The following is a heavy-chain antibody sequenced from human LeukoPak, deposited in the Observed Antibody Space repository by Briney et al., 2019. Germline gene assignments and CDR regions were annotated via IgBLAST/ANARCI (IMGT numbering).Heavy chain of an antibody. V-gene: IGHV3-11*04. CDR3: ARSPPSPDSSSWIRWFDY. J-gene: IGHJ4*02. CDR2: ISTSGDNM. D-gene: IGHD6-13*01. Sequence: GGSLRLSCVASGFTFSDYYMNWIRQAPGKGLEWISHISTSGDNMYYADSVKGRFTISRDNSKNTLYLQMNSLRAEDTAVYYCARSPPSPDSSSWIRWFDYWGQGTLVTVSS. CDR1: GFTFSDYY.